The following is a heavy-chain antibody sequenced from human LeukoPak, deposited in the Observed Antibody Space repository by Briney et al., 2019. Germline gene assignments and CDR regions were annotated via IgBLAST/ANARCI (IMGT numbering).Heavy chain of an antibody. J-gene: IGHJ6*02. Sequence: PSETLSLTCTVSGGSISSYYWSWIRQPPGKGLEWIGYIYYSGSTNYNPSLKSRVTISVDTSKNQFSLKLSSATAADTAVYYCARVMMVRTYYYYGMDVWGQGTTVTVSS. CDR1: GGSISSYY. D-gene: IGHD3-10*01. V-gene: IGHV4-59*01. CDR3: ARVMMVRTYYYYGMDV. CDR2: IYYSGST.